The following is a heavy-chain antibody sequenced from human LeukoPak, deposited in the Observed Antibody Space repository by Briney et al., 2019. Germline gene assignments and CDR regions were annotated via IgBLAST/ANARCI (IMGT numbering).Heavy chain of an antibody. D-gene: IGHD6-13*01. J-gene: IGHJ4*02. CDR1: GGTFSSYA. CDR2: IIPIFGIA. Sequence: SVKVSCKASGGTFSSYAISWVRQAPGRGLEWMGRIIPIFGIANYAQKFQGRVTITADKSTSTAYMELSSLRSEDTAVYYCARDSGIEAAGSSPFDYWGQGTLVTVSS. CDR3: ARDSGIEAAGSSPFDY. V-gene: IGHV1-69*04.